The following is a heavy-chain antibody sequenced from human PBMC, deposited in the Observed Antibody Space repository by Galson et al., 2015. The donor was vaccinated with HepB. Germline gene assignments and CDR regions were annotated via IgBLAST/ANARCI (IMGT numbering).Heavy chain of an antibody. CDR1: GGSVSRGGHS. J-gene: IGHJ4*02. Sequence: ETLSVTCTVSGGSVSRGGHSWSWVRRTPGKGLYWIGYMYFNTKHTPSLKSRGNISVDTSKNQFFLNVTSVTAADTAVYYCVALDEYGRIDFWGQGTQVIVS. D-gene: IGHD3/OR15-3a*01. V-gene: IGHV4-61*08. CDR3: VALDEYGRIDF. CDR2: MYFNT.